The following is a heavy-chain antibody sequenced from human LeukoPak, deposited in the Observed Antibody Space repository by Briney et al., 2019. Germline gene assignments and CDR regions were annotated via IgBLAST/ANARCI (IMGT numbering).Heavy chain of an antibody. CDR2: INHSGST. V-gene: IGHV4-34*01. CDR1: GGSFRGYY. Sequence: SETLSLICAVYGGSFRGYYWSWIRQPPGRGREGIGEINHSGSTNYTPSLKSRVTMSVDTSKNQFSLKLSSVTAADTAVYYCARPLIERIDSHYYMDVWGKGTTVTVSS. D-gene: IGHD3-9*01. J-gene: IGHJ6*03. CDR3: ARPLIERIDSHYYMDV.